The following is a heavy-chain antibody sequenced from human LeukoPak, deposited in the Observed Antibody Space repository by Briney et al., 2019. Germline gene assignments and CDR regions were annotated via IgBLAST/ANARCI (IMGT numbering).Heavy chain of an antibody. CDR3: ARRWTGDSFDI. CDR1: AGSISSYY. Sequence: SETLSLTCTVSAGSISSYYLGWIRHPPGKGLEWIAYIYYTGSTNYNPSLKSRVTISIDTSENRFSLKLSSVTAADTAVYYCARRWTGDSFDIWGQGTMVTVSS. V-gene: IGHV4-59*01. CDR2: IYYTGST. J-gene: IGHJ3*02. D-gene: IGHD3/OR15-3a*01.